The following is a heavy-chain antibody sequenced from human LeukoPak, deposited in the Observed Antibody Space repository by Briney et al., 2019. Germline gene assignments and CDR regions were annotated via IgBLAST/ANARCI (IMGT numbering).Heavy chain of an antibody. CDR3: ARGLGCSGGSCYSYYYYMDV. D-gene: IGHD2-15*01. J-gene: IGHJ6*03. V-gene: IGHV1-8*03. CDR1: GYTFTSYD. CDR2: MNPNSGNT. Sequence: ASVKVSCKASGYTFTSYDINWVRQATGQGLEWMGWMNPNSGNTGYAQKFQGRVTITRNTSISTAYMELSSLRSEDTAVYYCARGLGCSGGSCYSYYYYMDVWGKGTTVTVSS.